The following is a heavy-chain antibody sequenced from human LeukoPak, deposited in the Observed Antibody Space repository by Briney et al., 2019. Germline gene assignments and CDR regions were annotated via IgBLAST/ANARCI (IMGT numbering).Heavy chain of an antibody. CDR3: ARDTAYAFDI. D-gene: IGHD5-18*01. CDR2: ISSNGGST. Sequence: GGTLRLSCAASGFTFSSYSMNWVRQAPGKGLEYVSAISSNGGSTYYANSVKGRFTISRDNSKNTLYLQMGSLRAEDMAVYYCARDTAYAFDIWGRGTMVSVPS. CDR1: GFTFSSYS. J-gene: IGHJ3*02. V-gene: IGHV3-64*01.